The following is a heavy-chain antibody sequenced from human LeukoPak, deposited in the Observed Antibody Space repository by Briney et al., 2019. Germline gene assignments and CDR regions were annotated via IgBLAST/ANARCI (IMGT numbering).Heavy chain of an antibody. CDR1: GFTFDDYT. D-gene: IGHD3-3*01. J-gene: IGHJ6*02. CDR3: AKDLESNYGMDV. V-gene: IGHV3-43*01. CDR2: ISWDGGST. Sequence: GGSLRLSCAASGFTFDDYTMHWVRQVPGKGLEWVSLISWDGGSTYYADSVKGRFTISRDNSKNSLYLQMNSLRTEDTALYYCAKDLESNYGMDVWGQGTTVTVSS.